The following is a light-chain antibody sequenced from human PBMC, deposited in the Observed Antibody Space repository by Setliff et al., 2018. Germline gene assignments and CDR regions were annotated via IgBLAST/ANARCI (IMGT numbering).Light chain of an antibody. V-gene: IGLV2-8*01. CDR2: DVT. CDR1: SNDVWGHNY. Sequence: QSALAQPPSASGSPGQSVTISCTGISNDVWGHNYVSWYQQHPGKAPQLIIYDVTKRPSGVPDRFSGSKSGNTASLTVSGLQAEDEAEYYCSSYADSNIFLFGSGTKV. CDR3: SSYADSNIFL. J-gene: IGLJ1*01.